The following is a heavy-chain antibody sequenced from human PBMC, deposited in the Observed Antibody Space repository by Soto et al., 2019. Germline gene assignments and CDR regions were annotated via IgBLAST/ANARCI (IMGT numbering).Heavy chain of an antibody. J-gene: IGHJ4*02. Sequence: QVQLQQWGAGLLKSSETLSLTCAVYGGSFSGYYWSWIRQPPGKGLEWIGEINHSGSTNYNPSLKSRVTISVDTSKNQFSLKLSSVTAADTAVYYCARGTSGSYFDYWGQGTLVTVSS. D-gene: IGHD1-26*01. V-gene: IGHV4-34*01. CDR2: INHSGST. CDR3: ARGTSGSYFDY. CDR1: GGSFSGYY.